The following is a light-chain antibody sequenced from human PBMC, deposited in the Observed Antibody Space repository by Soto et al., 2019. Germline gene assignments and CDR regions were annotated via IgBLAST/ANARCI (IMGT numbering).Light chain of an antibody. CDR2: SNS. Sequence: QSVQTQPPSVSGAPGQRVTISCTGSSSNIGAGYDVHWYQQLPGTAPKLLIYSNSNRPSGVPDRFSGSKSGTSASLAITGLQAEDEADYYCQSYDSSLSGHVVFGGGTKLTVL. V-gene: IGLV1-40*01. CDR1: SSNIGAGYD. CDR3: QSYDSSLSGHVV. J-gene: IGLJ2*01.